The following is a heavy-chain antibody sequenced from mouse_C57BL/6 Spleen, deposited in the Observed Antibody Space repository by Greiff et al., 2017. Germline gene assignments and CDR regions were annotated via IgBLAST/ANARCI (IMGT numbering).Heavy chain of an antibody. Sequence: EVQLQQSGPELVKPGASVKISCKASGYTFTDYYMNWVKQSHGKSLEWIGDINPNNGGTSYNQKFKGKATLTEDKSSSTAYMEVRSLTSEDSAVYYCARVPVFYYGSSYNAMDYWGQGTSVTVSS. V-gene: IGHV1-26*01. CDR1: GYTFTDYY. CDR2: INPNNGGT. D-gene: IGHD1-1*01. J-gene: IGHJ4*01. CDR3: ARVPVFYYGSSYNAMDY.